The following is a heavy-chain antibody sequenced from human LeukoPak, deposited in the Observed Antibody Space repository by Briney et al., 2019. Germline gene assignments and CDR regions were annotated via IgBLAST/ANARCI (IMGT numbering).Heavy chain of an antibody. CDR1: GYTFTSYD. CDR2: MNPNSGNT. CDR3: AREGTPDYYYYGMDV. D-gene: IGHD1-7*01. V-gene: IGHV1-8*01. J-gene: IGHJ6*02. Sequence: ASVKVSCKASGYTFTSYDIHWVRQATGQGLEWMGWMNPNSGNTGYAQKFQGRVTMTRNTSISTAYMELSSLRSEDTAVYYCAREGTPDYYYYGMDVWGQGTTVTVSS.